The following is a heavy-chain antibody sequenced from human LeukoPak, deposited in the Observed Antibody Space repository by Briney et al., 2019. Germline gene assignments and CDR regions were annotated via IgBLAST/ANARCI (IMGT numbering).Heavy chain of an antibody. D-gene: IGHD6-13*01. Sequence: PWASVKVSCKAPGYTFTGYYMHWVRQAPGQGLEWMGRIIPILGIANYAQKFQGRVTITADKSTSTAYMELSSLRSEDTAVYYCARAVIAAAGNDFDYWGQGTLVTVSS. J-gene: IGHJ4*02. CDR3: ARAVIAAAGNDFDY. CDR1: GYTFTGYY. CDR2: IIPILGIA. V-gene: IGHV1-69*04.